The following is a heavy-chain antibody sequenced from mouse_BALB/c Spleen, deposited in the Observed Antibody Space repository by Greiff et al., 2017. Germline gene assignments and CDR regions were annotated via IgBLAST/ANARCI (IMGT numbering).Heavy chain of an antibody. D-gene: IGHD1-2*01. V-gene: IGHV5-17*02. Sequence: EVKLMESGGGLVQPGGSRKLSCAASGFTFSSFGMHWVRQAPEKGLEWVAYISSGSSTIYYADTVKGRFTISRDNPKNTLFLQMTSLRSEDTAMYYCARPHYYGYDWYFDVWGAGTTVTVSS. J-gene: IGHJ1*01. CDR2: ISSGSSTI. CDR3: ARPHYYGYDWYFDV. CDR1: GFTFSSFG.